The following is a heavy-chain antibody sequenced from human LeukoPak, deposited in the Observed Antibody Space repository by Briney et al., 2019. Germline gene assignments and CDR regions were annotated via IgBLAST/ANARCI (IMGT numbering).Heavy chain of an antibody. Sequence: SETLSLTCSVSGGSISSGSYFWAWVRQPPGKGLEWIGSVYSSGSTYSNPSLKSRVTISVDTSKNQFSLQLTSVTAADTSVYYCARLSCSSSTCYFPDGFDIWGQGTMVTVSS. CDR3: ARLSCSSSTCYFPDGFDI. J-gene: IGHJ3*02. V-gene: IGHV4-39*01. CDR2: VYSSGST. D-gene: IGHD2-2*01. CDR1: GGSISSGSYF.